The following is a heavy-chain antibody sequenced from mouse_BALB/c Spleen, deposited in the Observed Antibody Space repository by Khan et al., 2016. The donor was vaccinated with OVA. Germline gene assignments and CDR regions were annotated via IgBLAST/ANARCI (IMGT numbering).Heavy chain of an antibody. CDR3: ASGGYWYFDV. CDR1: GYTFTNYG. V-gene: IGHV9-3-1*01. D-gene: IGHD1-1*02. Sequence: LVESGPELKKPGETVKISCKASGYTFTNYGMNWVKQAPGKGLKWMGWINTYTGEPTYADDFKGRFAFSLETSASTAYLQINNLENEDTATYFCASGGYWYFDVWGAGTTVTVSS. CDR2: INTYTGEP. J-gene: IGHJ1*01.